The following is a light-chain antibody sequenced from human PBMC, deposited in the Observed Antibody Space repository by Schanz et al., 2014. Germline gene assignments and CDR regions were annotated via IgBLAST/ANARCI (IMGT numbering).Light chain of an antibody. CDR2: DAS. Sequence: DIPMTQSPSTLSASVGDRVTITCRASQSINSWLAWYQQKPGKAPKVLIYDASSLESGVPSRFSGSGSGTEFTLTISRLQPDDFATYYCQQYNSYSSYTFGQGTKLEIK. J-gene: IGKJ2*01. CDR1: QSINSW. CDR3: QQYNSYSSYT. V-gene: IGKV1-5*01.